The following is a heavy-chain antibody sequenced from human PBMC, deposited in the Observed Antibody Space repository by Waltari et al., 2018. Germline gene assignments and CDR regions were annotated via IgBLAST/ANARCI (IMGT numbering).Heavy chain of an antibody. V-gene: IGHV3-74*01. Sequence: EVQLVQSGGDLVQPGGSLRLSCAASGFTLSDFWMHWVRQAPGKGLVWFARINEDGSRIDYAESVKGRFTISRDYAQNTMYLQMNSLRAEDTADYYCVRDMFGPLDYWGQGTLVTVSS. CDR1: GFTLSDFW. D-gene: IGHD3-10*02. CDR2: INEDGSRI. J-gene: IGHJ4*02. CDR3: VRDMFGPLDY.